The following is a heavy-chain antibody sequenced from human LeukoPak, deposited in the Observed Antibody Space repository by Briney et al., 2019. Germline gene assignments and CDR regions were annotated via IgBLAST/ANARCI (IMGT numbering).Heavy chain of an antibody. Sequence: PGGSLRLSCAASGFTVSSNYMSWVRQAPGKGLEWVSVIYSGGSTYYADSVKGRFTISRDNSKNTLYLQMNSLRAEDTAVYYCARGRGYSGYDSRDYYYYYMDVWGKGTTVTVSS. CDR3: ARGRGYSGYDSRDYYYYYMDV. J-gene: IGHJ6*03. CDR1: GFTVSSNY. D-gene: IGHD5-12*01. CDR2: IYSGGST. V-gene: IGHV3-53*01.